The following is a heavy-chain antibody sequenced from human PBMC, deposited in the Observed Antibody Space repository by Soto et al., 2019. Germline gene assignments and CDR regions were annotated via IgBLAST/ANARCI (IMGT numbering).Heavy chain of an antibody. V-gene: IGHV3-30*03. D-gene: IGHD3-22*01. Sequence: PGGSLRLSCAASGFTFSSYGMHWVRQAPGKGLEWVAVISYDGSNKYYADSVKGRFTISRDNSKNTLYLQMNSLRAEDTAVYYCASTEGGPITMIVDQPFDYWGQGTLVTVSS. J-gene: IGHJ4*02. CDR1: GFTFSSYG. CDR2: ISYDGSNK. CDR3: ASTEGGPITMIVDQPFDY.